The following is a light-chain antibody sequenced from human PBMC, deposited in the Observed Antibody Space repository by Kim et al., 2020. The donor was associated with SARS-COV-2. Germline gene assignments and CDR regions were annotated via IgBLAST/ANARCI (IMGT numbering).Light chain of an antibody. CDR3: GTWDTGLSAWV. J-gene: IGLJ2*01. CDR2: DYN. CDR1: DSNIGNNY. Sequence: RVTRSCSGSDSNIGNNYVSWYQQFPGTAPKLLIYDYNQRPTGIPDRFSGSKSGTSATLDITGLQPGGEADYYCGTWDTGLSAWVFGGGTQLTVL. V-gene: IGLV1-51*01.